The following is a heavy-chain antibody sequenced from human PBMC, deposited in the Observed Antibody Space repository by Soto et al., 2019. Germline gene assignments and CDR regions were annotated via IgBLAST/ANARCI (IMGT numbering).Heavy chain of an antibody. D-gene: IGHD1-26*01. Sequence: ALVKGSCGGSGYTFSGYYMHWGRQARGQGLEWMGWINPNSGGTNYAHKFQGRVTMTVDTSISTAYMDLSRLRSEDPAVSYCEREPSVGATVMDAFDIWPQGILVTVSS. CDR3: EREPSVGATVMDAFDI. CDR2: INPNSGGT. V-gene: IGHV1-2*07. J-gene: IGHJ3*02. CDR1: GYTFSGYY.